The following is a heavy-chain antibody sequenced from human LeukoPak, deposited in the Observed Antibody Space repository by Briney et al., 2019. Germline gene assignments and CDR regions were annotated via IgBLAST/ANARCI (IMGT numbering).Heavy chain of an antibody. J-gene: IGHJ5*01. CDR1: GSSFTRHW. D-gene: IGHD2-21*02. CDR3: ARAAYCGANCYSVGWFDS. V-gene: IGHV5-51*01. Sequence: RGESLKISCQGSGSSFTRHWIGWVRQLPGKGLEWTGIINPGDSDTRYSPSSQGQVTISADKSINTAYLQWSSLKASDTAMYYCARAAYCGANCYSVGWFDSWGQGTLVTVSS. CDR2: INPGDSDT.